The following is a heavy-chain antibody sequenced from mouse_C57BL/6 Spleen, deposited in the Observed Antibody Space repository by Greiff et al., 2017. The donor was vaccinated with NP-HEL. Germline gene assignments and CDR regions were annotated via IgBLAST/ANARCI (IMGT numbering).Heavy chain of an antibody. J-gene: IGHJ2*01. Sequence: VQLQQPGAELVRPGSSVKLSCKASGYTFTSYWMHWVKQRPIQGLEWIGNIDPSDSETHYNQKFKDKATLTVDKSSSTAYMQLSSLTSEDSAVYYCARRGIYYGYDDYFDYWGQGTTLTVSS. D-gene: IGHD2-2*01. CDR2: IDPSDSET. V-gene: IGHV1-52*01. CDR3: ARRGIYYGYDDYFDY. CDR1: GYTFTSYW.